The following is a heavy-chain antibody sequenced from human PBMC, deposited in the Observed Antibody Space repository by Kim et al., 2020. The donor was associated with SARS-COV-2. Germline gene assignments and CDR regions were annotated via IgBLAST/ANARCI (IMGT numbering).Heavy chain of an antibody. CDR3: ARRGYDILTGYSHDYYGMDV. V-gene: IGHV4-59*01. D-gene: IGHD3-9*01. Sequence: RVTISVDTSKNQFSLKLSSVTAADTAVYYCARRGYDILTGYSHDYYGMDVWGQGTTVTVSS. J-gene: IGHJ6*02.